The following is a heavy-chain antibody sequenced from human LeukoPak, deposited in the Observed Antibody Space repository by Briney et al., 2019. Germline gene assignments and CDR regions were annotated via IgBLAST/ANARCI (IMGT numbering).Heavy chain of an antibody. CDR2: IYTSGTT. CDR1: GGSISSYY. D-gene: IGHD1-26*01. J-gene: IGHJ4*02. CDR3: TRGGELMNF. V-gene: IGHV4-4*07. Sequence: SETLSLTCTVSGGSISSYYWSWIRQPAGKGLEWIGRIYTSGTTNYNPSLKSRVTISIDASKNQFSLRLSSVTAADTAVYYCTRGGELMNFWGQGTLVTVSS.